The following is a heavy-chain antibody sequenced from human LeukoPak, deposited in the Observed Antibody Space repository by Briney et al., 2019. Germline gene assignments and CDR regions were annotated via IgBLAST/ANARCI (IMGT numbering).Heavy chain of an antibody. J-gene: IGHJ4*02. CDR1: GFTFSNSE. CDR2: ISIGGSTI. V-gene: IGHV3-48*03. D-gene: IGHD2-15*01. Sequence: GGSLRLSCVASGFTFSNSEMNWVRQAPGRGLEWGSYISIGGSTIYYADSVKGRFTISRDNAKNSLYLQMNSLRVEDTAVYYCARSAGGYSRDYWGQGTLVTVSS. CDR3: ARSAGGYSRDY.